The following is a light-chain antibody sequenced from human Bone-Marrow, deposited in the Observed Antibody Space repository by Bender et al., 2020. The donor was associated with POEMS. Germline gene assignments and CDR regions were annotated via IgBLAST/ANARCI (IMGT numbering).Light chain of an antibody. CDR1: SSDVGAYNH. V-gene: IGLV2-14*01. CDR2: DVS. J-gene: IGLJ3*02. CDR3: SSYSSTSTSRL. Sequence: QSALTQPASVSGSPGQSITISCTGTSSDVGAYNHVSWYQQYPGKAPKLMINDVSNRPSGVSNRFSGSKSGNTASLTISGLQAEDEADYYCSSYSSTSTSRLFGGGTKVTVL.